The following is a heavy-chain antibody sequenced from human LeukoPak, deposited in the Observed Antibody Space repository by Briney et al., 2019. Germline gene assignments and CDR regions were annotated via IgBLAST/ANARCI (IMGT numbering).Heavy chain of an antibody. Sequence: GGSLRLSCAASRFTFSSYAMSWVRQAPGKGLEWVSAISGSGGSTYYADSVKGRFTISRDNSKNTLYLQMDSLRAEDTAVYYCAKGLILWFGELLPRPFDYWGQGTLVTVSS. CDR3: AKGLILWFGELLPRPFDY. CDR2: ISGSGGST. D-gene: IGHD3-10*01. V-gene: IGHV3-23*01. CDR1: RFTFSSYA. J-gene: IGHJ4*02.